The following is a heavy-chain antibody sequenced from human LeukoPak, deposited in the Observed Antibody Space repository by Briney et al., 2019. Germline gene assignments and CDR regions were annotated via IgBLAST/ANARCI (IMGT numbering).Heavy chain of an antibody. CDR1: GGTFSSYA. CDR2: IIPIFGTA. CDR3: ARDRVSASSNHAFDI. Sequence: ASVKVSRKASGGTFSSYAISWVRQAPGQGLEWMGGIIPIFGTANYAQKFQGRVTITADKSTSTAYMELSSLRSEDTAVYYCARDRVSASSNHAFDIWGQGTMVTVSS. J-gene: IGHJ3*02. V-gene: IGHV1-69*06. D-gene: IGHD2-2*01.